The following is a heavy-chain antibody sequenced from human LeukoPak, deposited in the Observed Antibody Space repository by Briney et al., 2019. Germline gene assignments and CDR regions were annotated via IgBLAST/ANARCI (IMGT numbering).Heavy chain of an antibody. V-gene: IGHV3-33*08. CDR1: GFTFSSFW. CDR3: ARGSWSAADTNIDY. J-gene: IGHJ4*02. Sequence: GGSLRLSCAASGFTFSSFWMYWVRQAPGKGLEWVAVIWYDGSNKYYADSVKGRFTISRDNAKNTLYLQMNTLRVEDTAVYYCARGSWSAADTNIDYWGQGTLVTVSS. CDR2: IWYDGSNK. D-gene: IGHD6-13*01.